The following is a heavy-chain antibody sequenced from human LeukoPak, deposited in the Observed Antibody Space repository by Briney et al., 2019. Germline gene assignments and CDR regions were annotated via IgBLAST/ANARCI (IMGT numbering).Heavy chain of an antibody. CDR2: ISISSSTI. Sequence: GGSPRLSCAASGFTFSSYSMNWVRQAPGKGLEWVSYISISSSTIYYADSVKGRFTISRDNSKNSLYLQMNSLRAEDTALYYCAKDFGSGSYGPFDYWGQGTLVTVSS. V-gene: IGHV3-48*04. CDR3: AKDFGSGSYGPFDY. D-gene: IGHD3-10*01. CDR1: GFTFSSYS. J-gene: IGHJ4*02.